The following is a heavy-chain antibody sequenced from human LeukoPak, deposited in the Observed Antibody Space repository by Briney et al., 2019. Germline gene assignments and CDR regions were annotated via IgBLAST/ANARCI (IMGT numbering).Heavy chain of an antibody. CDR1: GDSVTNTRYY. V-gene: IGHV4-39*07. Sequence: PSETLSLTCTVSGDSVTNTRYYWGWIRQPPGKGLEWIGTIYYTGDTYYNPSLKSRVTISVDTSNDQFSLELTSVTAADTAVYYCARDPGRGIASAGTLDYWGQGTLVTVSS. CDR3: ARDPGRGIASAGTLDY. CDR2: IYYTGDT. J-gene: IGHJ4*02. D-gene: IGHD6-13*01.